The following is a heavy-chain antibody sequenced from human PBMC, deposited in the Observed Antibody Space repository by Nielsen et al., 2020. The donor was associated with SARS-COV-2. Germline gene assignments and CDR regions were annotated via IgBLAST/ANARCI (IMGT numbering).Heavy chain of an antibody. J-gene: IGHJ3*01. CDR3: ARAPSSPQFFFRERGEAFDV. D-gene: IGHD3-3*01. CDR1: GGSFSGYY. V-gene: IGHV4-34*01. CDR2: INDRGNS. Sequence: SETLSLTCAVYGGSFSGYYWNWIRQTPGMGLQWIGEINDRGNSDSNPALKSRVTLSVDRAKNQFSLRLTSVTAADSGVYYCARAPSSPQFFFRERGEAFDVWGQGTTVTVSA.